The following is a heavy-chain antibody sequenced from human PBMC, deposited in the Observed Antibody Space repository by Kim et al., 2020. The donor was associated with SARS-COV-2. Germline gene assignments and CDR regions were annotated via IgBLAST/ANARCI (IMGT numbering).Heavy chain of an antibody. Sequence: GGSLRLSCAVSGFSFMNYGMSWVRQAPGQGLEWVSTISGSGSGTYYADSVNGRFTISRDNSKNTMELQMNSLRAEDTALYFCVRGMTNVYGSFDLWGQGT. J-gene: IGHJ3*01. V-gene: IGHV3-23*01. CDR3: VRGMTNVYGSFDL. D-gene: IGHD1-20*01. CDR2: ISGSGSGT. CDR1: GFSFMNYG.